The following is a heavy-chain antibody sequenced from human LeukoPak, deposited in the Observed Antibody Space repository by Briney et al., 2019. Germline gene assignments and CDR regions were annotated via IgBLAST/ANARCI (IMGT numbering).Heavy chain of an antibody. CDR2: INSDGSST. J-gene: IGHJ6*02. V-gene: IGHV3-74*01. CDR3: ARGFTYYDFWGGYADSGGMDV. CDR1: GFTFSSYW. Sequence: GGSLRLSCAASGFTFSSYWMHWVRQAPGKGLVWVSRINSDGSSTSYADSVKGRFTISRDNAKNTLYLQMNSLRAEDTAVYYCARGFTYYDFWGGYADSGGMDVWGQGTTVTVSS. D-gene: IGHD3-3*01.